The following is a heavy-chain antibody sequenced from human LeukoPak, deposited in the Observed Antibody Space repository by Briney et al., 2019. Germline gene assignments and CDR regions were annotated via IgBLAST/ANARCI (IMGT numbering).Heavy chain of an antibody. CDR1: RFTLSCFA. J-gene: IGHJ5*02. V-gene: IGHV3-23*01. Sequence: GGSLRLSCAASRFTLSCFAMTWVRQAPGEGLESVSVISGAGGSTYYADSVKGRFTISRDNSKNTLYLQVSSLRAEDTAVYFCAKSHSVYCTGSDLWGQGTLVTVSS. CDR2: ISGAGGST. CDR3: AKSHSVYCTGSDL. D-gene: IGHD5/OR15-5a*01.